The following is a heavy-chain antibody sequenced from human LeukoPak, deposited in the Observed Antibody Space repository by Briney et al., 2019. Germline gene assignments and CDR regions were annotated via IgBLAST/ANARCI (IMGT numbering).Heavy chain of an antibody. CDR2: ISGSGGST. D-gene: IGHD3-22*01. V-gene: IGHV3-23*01. CDR3: AKGAWTMIVVVTVDY. CDR1: GFSFSSHG. J-gene: IGHJ4*02. Sequence: GGSLRLSCAASGFSFSSHGMSWVRQAPGKGLEWVSAISGSGGSTYYADSVKGRFTISRDNSKNTLYLQMNSLRAEDTAVYYCAKGAWTMIVVVTVDYWGQGTLVTVSS.